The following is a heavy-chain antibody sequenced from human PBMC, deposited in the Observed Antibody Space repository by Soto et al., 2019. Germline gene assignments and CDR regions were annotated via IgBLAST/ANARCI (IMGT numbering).Heavy chain of an antibody. CDR3: AKCPLIDDILTGYGDAFDI. V-gene: IGHV3-23*01. CDR2: ISGSGGST. CDR1: GFTFSSYA. J-gene: IGHJ3*02. Sequence: EVQLLESGGGLVQPGGSLRLSCAASGFTFSSYAMSWVRQAPGKGLEWVSAISGSGGSTYYADSVKGRFTISRDNSKNTLYLQMNSLRAEDTAVYYCAKCPLIDDILTGYGDAFDIWGQGTMVTVSS. D-gene: IGHD3-9*01.